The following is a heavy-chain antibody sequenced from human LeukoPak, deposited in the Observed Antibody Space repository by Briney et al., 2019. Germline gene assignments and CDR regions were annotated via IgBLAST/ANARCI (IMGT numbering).Heavy chain of an antibody. Sequence: SETLSLTCTVSGGSISSSNYYWGWIRQPPGKGLEWIGSIYHSGSTYYNPSLKSRVTISVDTSKNQFSLKLSSVTAADTAVYYCARHPWGPGAFDIWGQGTMVTVSS. D-gene: IGHD3-16*01. CDR2: IYHSGST. CDR3: ARHPWGPGAFDI. J-gene: IGHJ3*02. CDR1: GGSISSSNYY. V-gene: IGHV4-39*01.